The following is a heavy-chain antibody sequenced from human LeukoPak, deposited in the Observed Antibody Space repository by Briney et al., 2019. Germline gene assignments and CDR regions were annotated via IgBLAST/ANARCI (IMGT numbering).Heavy chain of an antibody. CDR2: INHSGST. CDR3: ASANIVVVPAAPSYFDY. J-gene: IGHJ4*02. CDR1: GGSFSGYY. D-gene: IGHD2-2*01. V-gene: IGHV4-34*01. Sequence: PSETLSLTCAVYGGSFSGYYWSWIRQPPGKGLEWIGEINHSGSTNYNPSLKSRVTISVDTFKNQFSLKLSSVTAADTAVYYCASANIVVVPAAPSYFDYWGQGTLVTVSS.